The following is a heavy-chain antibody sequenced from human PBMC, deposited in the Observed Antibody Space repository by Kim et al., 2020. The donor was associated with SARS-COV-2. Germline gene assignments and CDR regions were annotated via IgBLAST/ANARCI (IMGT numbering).Heavy chain of an antibody. CDR2: IYSGGST. CDR3: ARDLGSYDYVWGCCRYYG. V-gene: IGHV3-53*01. J-gene: IGHJ6*01. Sequence: GGSLRLSCAASGFTVSSNYMSWVRQAPGKGLEWVSVIYSGGSTYYAAAVKGGLTIISGNSTNTLLLQLNSIRAADKAVYYCARDLGSYDYVWGCCRYYG. CDR1: GFTVSSNY. D-gene: IGHD3-16*02.